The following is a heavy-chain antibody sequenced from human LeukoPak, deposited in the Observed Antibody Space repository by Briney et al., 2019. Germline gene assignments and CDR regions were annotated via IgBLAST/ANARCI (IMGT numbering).Heavy chain of an antibody. V-gene: IGHV1-8*01. J-gene: IGHJ4*02. CDR3: ARGSGRWLRYCGFDY. CDR1: GYTFTSYD. Sequence: ASVKVSCKASGYTFTSYDINWVRQATGQGLEWMGWMNPNSGNTGYAQKFQGRVTMTRNTSISTAYMELSSLRSEDTAVYYCARGSGRWLRYCGFDYWAREPWSPSPQ. CDR2: MNPNSGNT. D-gene: IGHD5-12*01.